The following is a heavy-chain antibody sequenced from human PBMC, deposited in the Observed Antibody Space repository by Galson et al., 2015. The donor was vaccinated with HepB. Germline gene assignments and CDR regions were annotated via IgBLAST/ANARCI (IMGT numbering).Heavy chain of an antibody. CDR3: AREGDYGDYFPDWYFDL. CDR2: IKQDGSEK. V-gene: IGHV3-7*03. Sequence: SLRLSCAASGFTFSSYWMSWVRQAPGKGLEWVANIKQDGSEKYYVDSVKGRFTISRDNAKNSLYLQMNSLRAEDTAVYYCAREGDYGDYFPDWYFDLWGRGTLVTVSS. D-gene: IGHD4-17*01. CDR1: GFTFSSYW. J-gene: IGHJ2*01.